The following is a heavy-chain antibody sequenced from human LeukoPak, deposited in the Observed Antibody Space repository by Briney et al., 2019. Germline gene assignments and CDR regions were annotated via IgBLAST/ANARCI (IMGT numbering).Heavy chain of an antibody. J-gene: IGHJ4*02. CDR2: INPNTGGI. CDR3: ARDPYSNYFDY. Sequence: ASMKVSCKSSGYTFTGYYMHWVRQAPGQGLEWMGWINPNTGGINYAQKFQGRVTMTRNTSISAAYMELSRLRSDDTAVYYCARDPYSNYFDYWGQGTLIIVSS. D-gene: IGHD5-18*01. V-gene: IGHV1-2*02. CDR1: GYTFTGYY.